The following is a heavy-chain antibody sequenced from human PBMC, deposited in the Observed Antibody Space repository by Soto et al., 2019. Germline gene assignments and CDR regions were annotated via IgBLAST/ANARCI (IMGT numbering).Heavy chain of an antibody. CDR3: AKGAYYYDTNGRLLFDY. CDR1: GFTFSGYD. J-gene: IGHJ4*02. V-gene: IGHV3-30*18. D-gene: IGHD3-22*01. Sequence: GGSLRLSCAASGFTFSGYDMDWVRRAPGKGLEWVTFISSVGSNTYYADSVKGRFTISRDNSKSTLYLQMNSLRPEDTGVYYCAKGAYYYDTNGRLLFDYWGQGALVTVSS. CDR2: ISSVGSNT.